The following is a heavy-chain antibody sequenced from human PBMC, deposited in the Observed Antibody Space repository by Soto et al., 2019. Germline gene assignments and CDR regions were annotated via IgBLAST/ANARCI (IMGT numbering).Heavy chain of an antibody. J-gene: IGHJ4*02. D-gene: IGHD6-19*01. CDR2: IHGYNGNT. V-gene: IGHV1-18*01. CDR3: AREGYSSGWYSDY. Sequence: GGSMKGSCQASGYTFFRYGIDWVRQGPGQGLEWMGWIHGYNGNTKYEQKLQGRVTMTTDISTSTAYMELRSLRSDDTAVYYCAREGYSSGWYSDYWGQGTLVTVSS. CDR1: GYTFFRYG.